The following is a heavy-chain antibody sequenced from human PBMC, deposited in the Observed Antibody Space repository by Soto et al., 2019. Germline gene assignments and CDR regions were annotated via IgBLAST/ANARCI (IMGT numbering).Heavy chain of an antibody. Sequence: SLRLSCAASGFTFSSYSMNWVRQAPGKGLEWVSSISSSSSYIYHADSVKGRFTISRDNAKNSLYLQMNSLRAEDTAVYYCARAAVAGPAYYFDYWGPATLLTVSS. CDR2: ISSSSSYI. J-gene: IGHJ4*02. D-gene: IGHD6-19*01. CDR1: GFTFSSYS. V-gene: IGHV3-21*01. CDR3: ARAAVAGPAYYFDY.